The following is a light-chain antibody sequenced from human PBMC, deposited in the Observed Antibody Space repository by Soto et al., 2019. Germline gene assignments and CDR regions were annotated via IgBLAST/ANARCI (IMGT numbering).Light chain of an antibody. J-gene: IGKJ1*01. V-gene: IGKV1-27*01. Sequence: DIQMAQSPSSLSASIGDRVTITCRASQGISEYLAWYQQRPGNAPNLLIYGASILQSWVPSRFSGSGSGTHFTLTISSLQPEDGATYYCHSYNTMLRTFGQGTTVEIK. CDR3: HSYNTMLRT. CDR2: GAS. CDR1: QGISEY.